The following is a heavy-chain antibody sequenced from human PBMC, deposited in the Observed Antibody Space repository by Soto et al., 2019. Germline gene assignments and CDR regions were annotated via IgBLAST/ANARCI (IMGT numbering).Heavy chain of an antibody. CDR1: GFTFSSYW. CDR3: ARAVPGSSGYGHDAFDI. Sequence: EGSLRLSCAASGFTFSSYWMSWVRQAPGKGLEWVANIKQDGSEKYYVDSVKGRFTISRDNAKNSLYLQMNSLRAEDTAVYYCARAVPGSSGYGHDAFDIWGQGTMVTVS. CDR2: IKQDGSEK. V-gene: IGHV3-7*01. D-gene: IGHD3-22*01. J-gene: IGHJ3*02.